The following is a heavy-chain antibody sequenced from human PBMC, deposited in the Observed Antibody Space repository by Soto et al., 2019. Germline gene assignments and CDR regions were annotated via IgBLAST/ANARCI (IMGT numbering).Heavy chain of an antibody. CDR1: DFTFGDSA. D-gene: IGHD3-9*01. CDR2: IRGKSRNYAT. CDR3: AKEHYDILTGYYTGYYYGMDV. J-gene: IGHJ6*02. V-gene: IGHV3-73*01. Sequence: GSLRLSCAASDFTFGDSAVHWIRQASGNGLEWVGRIRGKSRNYATGYAASVKGRFTISRDDSRNTAYLQMNSLKTEDTAVYYCAKEHYDILTGYYTGYYYGMDVWGQGTTVTVSS.